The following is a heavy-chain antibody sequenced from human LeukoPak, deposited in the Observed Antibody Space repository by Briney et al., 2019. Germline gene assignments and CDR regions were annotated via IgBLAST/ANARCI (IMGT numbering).Heavy chain of an antibody. Sequence: GGSLRLSCAASGFTFSTYSMNWVRQAPGKGLEWVSSLSSSSTYVYYADSVKGRFTISRDDAKNSLYLQMNSLRAEDTAVYYCARVRCSGGGCFYNFDYWGQGSLVTVSS. J-gene: IGHJ4*02. CDR3: ARVRCSGGGCFYNFDY. CDR2: LSSSSTYV. CDR1: GFTFSTYS. V-gene: IGHV3-21*01. D-gene: IGHD2-15*01.